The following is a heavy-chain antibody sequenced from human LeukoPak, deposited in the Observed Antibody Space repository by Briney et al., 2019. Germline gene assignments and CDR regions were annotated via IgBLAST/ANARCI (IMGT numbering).Heavy chain of an antibody. D-gene: IGHD5-18*01. CDR2: IKQDGSEK. V-gene: IGHV3-7*04. J-gene: IGHJ6*02. Sequence: GGSLRLSCAASGFTFSSYWMSWIRQAPGRGLEWVANIKQDGSEKYYVDSVKGRFTISRDNAKNSLYLQMNILRAEDTAVYYCARIRKAGYSYGSYYYYGMDVWGQGTTVTVSS. CDR1: GFTFSSYW. CDR3: ARIRKAGYSYGSYYYYGMDV.